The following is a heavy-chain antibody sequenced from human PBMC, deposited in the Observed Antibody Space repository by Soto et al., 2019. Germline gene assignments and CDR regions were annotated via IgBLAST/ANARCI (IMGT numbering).Heavy chain of an antibody. Sequence: SATLSLTCTVSGGFIGSGGYYWSWIRQHPGKGLEWIGYIYSSGSTYYIPSLKSRGTISVDTSTHQSSLKPSSVTAADTAVYYCARGYDFWSGYDIYASYSGMDVWRQGTTVTVSS. CDR2: IYSSGST. J-gene: IGHJ6*02. CDR3: ARGYDFWSGYDIYASYSGMDV. CDR1: GGFIGSGGYY. D-gene: IGHD3-3*01. V-gene: IGHV4-31*03.